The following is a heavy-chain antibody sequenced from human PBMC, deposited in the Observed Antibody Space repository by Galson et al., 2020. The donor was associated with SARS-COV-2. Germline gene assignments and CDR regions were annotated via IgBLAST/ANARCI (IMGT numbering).Heavy chain of an antibody. J-gene: IGHJ3*02. D-gene: IGHD4-17*01. CDR3: ARLHYGEYAPEAFDI. CDR1: GPSISSGSYS. CDR2: ISHSGGT. V-gene: IGHV4-30-2*01. Sequence: SETLSLTCAVSGPSISSGSYSWNWIRQPPGKGLEWIGYISHSGGTYYNPSLKSRVTISGDRSKNQFSLRLSSVTAADTAVYYCARLHYGEYAPEAFDIWGPGTRVTV.